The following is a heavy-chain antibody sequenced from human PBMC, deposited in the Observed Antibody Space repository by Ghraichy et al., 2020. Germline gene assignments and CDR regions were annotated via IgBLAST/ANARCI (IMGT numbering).Heavy chain of an antibody. V-gene: IGHV3-7*03. CDR3: ARVNFWSGYLYYYYYYGMDV. D-gene: IGHD3-3*01. CDR1: GFTFSSYW. J-gene: IGHJ6*02. Sequence: GGSLRLSCAASGFTFSSYWMSWVRQAPGKGLEWVANIKQDGSEKYYVDSVKGRFTISRDNAKNSLYLQMNSLRAEDTAVYYCARVNFWSGYLYYYYYYGMDVWGQGTTVTVSS. CDR2: IKQDGSEK.